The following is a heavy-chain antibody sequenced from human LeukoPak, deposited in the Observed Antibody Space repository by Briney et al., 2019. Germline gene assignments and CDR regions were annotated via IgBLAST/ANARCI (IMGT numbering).Heavy chain of an antibody. J-gene: IGHJ6*02. CDR2: INPSGGST. Sequence: GASVKVSCKASGYTFTSYYMHWVRQAPGQGLKWMGIINPSGGSTSYAQKFQGRVTMTRDTSTSTVYMELSSLRSEDTAVYYCARDGSGYYYGMDVWGQGTTVTVSS. V-gene: IGHV1-46*01. CDR1: GYTFTSYY. CDR3: ARDGSGYYYGMDV. D-gene: IGHD2-15*01.